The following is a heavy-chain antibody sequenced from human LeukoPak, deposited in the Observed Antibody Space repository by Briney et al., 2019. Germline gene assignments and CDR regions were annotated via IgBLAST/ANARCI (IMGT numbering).Heavy chain of an antibody. J-gene: IGHJ5*02. D-gene: IGHD6-19*01. V-gene: IGHV1-69*04. CDR1: GGTFSSYA. Sequence: SVKVSCKASGGTFSSYAISWVRQAPGQGLEWMGRIIPILGIANYAQKFQGRVTITADKSTSTAYMELSSLRSEDTAVYYCARDQRGSGWYHAANWFDPWGQGTLATVSS. CDR2: IIPILGIA. CDR3: ARDQRGSGWYHAANWFDP.